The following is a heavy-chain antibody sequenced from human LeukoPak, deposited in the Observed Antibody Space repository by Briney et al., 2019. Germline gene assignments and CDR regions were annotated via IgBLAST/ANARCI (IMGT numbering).Heavy chain of an antibody. D-gene: IGHD1-1*01. CDR3: ARDRLLEDRDYSSYYYMDV. Sequence: GGSLRLSCAASGFTFSSYWMHWVRQAPGKGLVWVSRINSDGSSTSYADSVKGRFTISRDNAKNTLYLQMNSLRAEDTAVYYCARDRLLEDRDYSSYYYMDVWGKGTTVTVSS. J-gene: IGHJ6*03. CDR1: GFTFSSYW. CDR2: INSDGSST. V-gene: IGHV3-74*01.